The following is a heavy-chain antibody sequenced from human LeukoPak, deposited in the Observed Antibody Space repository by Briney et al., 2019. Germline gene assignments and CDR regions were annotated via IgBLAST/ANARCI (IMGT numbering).Heavy chain of an antibody. V-gene: IGHV4-59*08. J-gene: IGHJ6*02. CDR3: ARLNGYSSDGITYYYGMDV. D-gene: IGHD6-19*01. CDR1: GGSISSYY. CDR2: IYYSGST. Sequence: PSETLSLTCTVSGGSISSYYWSWIRQPPGKGLEWIGYIYYSGSTNYNPSLKSRVTISVDTSKNQFSLKLSSVTAADTAVYYCARLNGYSSDGITYYYGMDVWGQGTTVTVSS.